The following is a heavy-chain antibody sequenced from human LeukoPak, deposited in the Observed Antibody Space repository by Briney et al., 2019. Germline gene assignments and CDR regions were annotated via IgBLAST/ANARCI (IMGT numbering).Heavy chain of an antibody. D-gene: IGHD3-9*01. J-gene: IGHJ3*01. CDR2: IYRGGNS. CDR3: AGGAVDWNAFAF. V-gene: IGHV3-66*01. CDR1: GFTVSSNY. Sequence: GGSLRLSCAASGFTVSSNYMSWVRQVPGKGLEWVSVIYRGGNSDYADSVKGRFTISRDNSKNTLYLQMNSLTAEDTAVYYCAGGAVDWNAFAFWGQGTMVTVSS.